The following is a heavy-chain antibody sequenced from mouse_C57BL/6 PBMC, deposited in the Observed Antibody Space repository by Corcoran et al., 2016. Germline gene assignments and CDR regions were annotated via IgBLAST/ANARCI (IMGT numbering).Heavy chain of an antibody. CDR1: GYTFTDYY. Sequence: EVQLQQSGPELVKPGASVKISCKASGYTFTDYYMNWVKQSHGKSLEWIGDINPNNGGTNYNQKFKGKATLTVDKSSSTAYIELRSLTSEDSAVYYWARDGGFAYWGQGTLVTVSA. D-gene: IGHD1-1*01. V-gene: IGHV1-26*01. CDR2: INPNNGGT. J-gene: IGHJ3*01. CDR3: ARDGGFAY.